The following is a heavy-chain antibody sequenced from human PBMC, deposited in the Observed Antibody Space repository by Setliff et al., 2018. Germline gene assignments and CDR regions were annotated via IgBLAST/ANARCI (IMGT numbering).Heavy chain of an antibody. Sequence: SETLSLTCTVSGGSISSGSYYWSWIRQPAGKGLEWIGRIYTSGSTNYNPSLKSRVTISVDTSKNQFPLKLSSVTAADTAVYYCARGRGYSYGSTFHYYYGMDVWGQGTTVTVSS. J-gene: IGHJ6*02. D-gene: IGHD5-18*01. CDR2: IYTSGST. V-gene: IGHV4-61*02. CDR1: GGSISSGSYY. CDR3: ARGRGYSYGSTFHYYYGMDV.